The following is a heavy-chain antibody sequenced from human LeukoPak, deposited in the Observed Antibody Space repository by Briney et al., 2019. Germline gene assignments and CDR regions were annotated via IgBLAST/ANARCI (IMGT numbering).Heavy chain of an antibody. CDR1: GGSISSYY. V-gene: IGHV4-59*01. CDR2: IYYSGST. J-gene: IGHJ4*02. D-gene: IGHD6-13*01. CDR3: ARMSSSSYFDY. Sequence: SEALSLTCTVSGGSISSYYWSWIRQPPGKGLEWIGYIYYSGSTNYNPSLKSRVTISVDTSKNQFSLKLSSVTAADTAVYYCARMSSSSYFDYWGQGTLVTVSS.